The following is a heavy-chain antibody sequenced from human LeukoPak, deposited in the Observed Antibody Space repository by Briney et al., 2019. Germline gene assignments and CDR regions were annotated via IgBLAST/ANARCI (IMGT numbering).Heavy chain of an antibody. CDR2: INAGNGNT. CDR1: GYTFTSYA. CDR3: ASYLEGQPNMGV. J-gene: IGHJ6*03. D-gene: IGHD6-13*01. V-gene: IGHV1-3*03. Sequence: ASVKVSCKASGYTFTSYAMHWVRQAPGQRLEWMGWINAGNGNTKYSQEFQGRVTITRDTSASTAYMELSSLRSEDTAVYYCASYLEGQPNMGVWGKGTTVTVSS.